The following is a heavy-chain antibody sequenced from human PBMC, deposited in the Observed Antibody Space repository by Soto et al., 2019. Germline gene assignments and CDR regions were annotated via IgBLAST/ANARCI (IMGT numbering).Heavy chain of an antibody. D-gene: IGHD2-15*01. CDR3: TRDFRGGISGY. V-gene: IGHV3-49*03. CDR2: IRSKAYGGTT. J-gene: IGHJ4*02. CDR1: GFTFGDYA. Sequence: GSLRLSCTASGFTFGDYAMSWFRQAPGKGLEWVGFIRSKAYGGTTEYAASVKGRFTISRDDSKSIAYLQMNSLKTEDTAVYYCTRDFRGGISGYWGQGTLVTVSS.